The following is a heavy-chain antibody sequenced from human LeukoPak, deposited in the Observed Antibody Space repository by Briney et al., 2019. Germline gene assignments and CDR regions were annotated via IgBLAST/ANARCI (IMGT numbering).Heavy chain of an antibody. CDR2: IHPEGNEK. V-gene: IGHV3-7*04. D-gene: IGHD1-1*01. J-gene: IGHJ4*02. CDR3: ARGDDFSGDH. Sequence: GSLRLSCAVSGFTFSNFWMSWVRQAPGRGLEWVANIHPEGNEKYHVESVKGRFTISRDNTKNLLFLQMDGLRVEDTAVYYCARGDDFSGDHWGQGTLVTVSS. CDR1: GFTFSNFW.